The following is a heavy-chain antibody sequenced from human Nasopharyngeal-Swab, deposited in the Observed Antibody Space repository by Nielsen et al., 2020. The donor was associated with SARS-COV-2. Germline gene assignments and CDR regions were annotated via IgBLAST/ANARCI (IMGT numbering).Heavy chain of an antibody. D-gene: IGHD1-26*01. Sequence: GGSLRLSCAASGFTFNSHGMHWVRQAPGKGLEWVALIWYDGSNKLYADSVKGRFTISRDQSKNLLYLLMNSLTAEDTAVYYCARDRLLGPTPSNWYFDLWGRGTLVTVSS. J-gene: IGHJ2*01. CDR2: IWYDGSNK. CDR1: GFTFNSHG. V-gene: IGHV3-33*08. CDR3: ARDRLLGPTPSNWYFDL.